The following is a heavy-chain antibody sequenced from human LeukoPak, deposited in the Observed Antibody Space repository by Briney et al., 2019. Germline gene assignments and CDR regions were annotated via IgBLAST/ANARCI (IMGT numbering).Heavy chain of an antibody. CDR1: GFPFDEYG. V-gene: IGHV3-9*01. Sequence: GRSLTLSCAASGFPFDEYGMHWVRHAPGKGPEWVSGISWNSGNVVYAHSVKGRFTISRDNAKNSLYLQMNSLGPEDTALYYCAADSSSWYPVDFDFWGQGTLVTVSS. CDR2: ISWNSGNV. CDR3: AADSSSWYPVDFDF. D-gene: IGHD6-19*01. J-gene: IGHJ4*02.